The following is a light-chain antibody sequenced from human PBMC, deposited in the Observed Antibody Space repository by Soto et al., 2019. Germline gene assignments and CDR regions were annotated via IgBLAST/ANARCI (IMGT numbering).Light chain of an antibody. CDR3: QQLNSYPFLT. J-gene: IGKJ4*01. V-gene: IGKV1-9*01. CDR1: QGISSY. CDR2: AAS. Sequence: DIQLTQSPSFLSASVGDRVTITCRASQGISSYLAWYQQKPGKAPKLLIYAASTMQSGVPSRFSGSGSGTEFTLTISSLLPEDFSTYYCQQLNSYPFLTFGGGTTVEIK.